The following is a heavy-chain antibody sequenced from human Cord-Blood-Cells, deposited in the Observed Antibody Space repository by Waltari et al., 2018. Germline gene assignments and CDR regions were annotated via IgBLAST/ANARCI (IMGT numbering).Heavy chain of an antibody. Sequence: QVQLVESGGGVVQPGRSLRLSCAASGFTFSRYALHWVRQAPGKGLEWVAVISYDGSNKYYADSVKGRFTISRDNSKNTLYLQMNSLRAEDTAVYYCARDLIAADAFDIWGQGTMVTVSS. V-gene: IGHV3-30-3*01. CDR1: GFTFSRYA. CDR3: ARDLIAADAFDI. CDR2: ISYDGSNK. D-gene: IGHD6-13*01. J-gene: IGHJ3*02.